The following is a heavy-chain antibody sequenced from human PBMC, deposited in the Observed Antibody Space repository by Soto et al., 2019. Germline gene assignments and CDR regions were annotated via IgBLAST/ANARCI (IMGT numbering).Heavy chain of an antibody. CDR2: IIPIFGTA. CDR1: GGTFSSYA. D-gene: IGHD5-18*01. J-gene: IGHJ6*02. CDR3: ARDSTTDIAMEDYYGMDV. V-gene: IGHV1-69*12. Sequence: QVQLVQSGAEVKKPGSSVKVSCKASGGTFSSYAISWVRQAPGQGLEWMGGIIPIFGTANYAQKFQGRVTITADESPSTAYMELSSLRSEDTAVYYCARDSTTDIAMEDYYGMDVWGQGTTVTVSS.